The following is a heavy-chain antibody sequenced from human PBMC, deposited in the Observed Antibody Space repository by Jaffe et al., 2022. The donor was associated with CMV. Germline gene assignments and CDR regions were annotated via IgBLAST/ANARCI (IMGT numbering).Heavy chain of an antibody. CDR3: ATFLVGYITMVRGPHAFDI. J-gene: IGHJ3*02. D-gene: IGHD3-10*01. CDR1: GYTLTELS. V-gene: IGHV1-24*01. CDR2: FDPEDGET. Sequence: QVQLVQSGAEVKKPGASVKVSCKVSGYTLTELSMHWVRQAPGKGLEWMGGFDPEDGETIYAQKFQGRVTMTEDTSTDTAYMELSSLRSEDTAVYYCATFLVGYITMVRGPHAFDIWGQGTMVTVSS.